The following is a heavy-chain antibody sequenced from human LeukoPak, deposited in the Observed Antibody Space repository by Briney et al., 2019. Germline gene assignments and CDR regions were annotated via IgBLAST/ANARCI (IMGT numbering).Heavy chain of an antibody. CDR3: ARALWFGELNYYFDY. Sequence: SETLSLTCTVSGGSISSYYWSWFRQPPGKGLEWIGYIYYSGSTNYNPSLKSRVTISVDTSKNQFSLKLSSVTAADTAVYYCARALWFGELNYYFDYWGQGTLVTVSS. V-gene: IGHV4-59*01. D-gene: IGHD3-10*01. J-gene: IGHJ4*02. CDR2: IYYSGST. CDR1: GGSISSYY.